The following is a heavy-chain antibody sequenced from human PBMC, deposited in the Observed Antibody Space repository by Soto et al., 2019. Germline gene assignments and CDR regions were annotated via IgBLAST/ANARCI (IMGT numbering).Heavy chain of an antibody. Sequence: EVQLLESGGGLVQPGGSLRLSCAASGFTFINSAMSWVRQAPGKGLEWVSAISGAGGSPSYADSVKGRFTISRDNSNNTLYLQMDSLRAEDTAVYYCAKDAWFGQWLASYYFDYWGQGALVTVSS. CDR1: GFTFINSA. V-gene: IGHV3-23*01. CDR2: ISGAGGSP. D-gene: IGHD6-19*01. J-gene: IGHJ4*02. CDR3: AKDAWFGQWLASYYFDY.